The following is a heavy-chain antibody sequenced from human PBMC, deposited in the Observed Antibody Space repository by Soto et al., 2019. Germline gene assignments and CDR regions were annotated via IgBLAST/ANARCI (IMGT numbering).Heavy chain of an antibody. CDR3: APQYCSGGSCYSRYAFDI. V-gene: IGHV3-21*01. CDR2: IISSSSYT. CDR1: GFTFSNYG. J-gene: IGHJ3*02. D-gene: IGHD2-15*01. Sequence: EVQLVESGGGLVEPGGSLRLSCAASGFTFSNYGMNWVRQAPGKGLEWVSSIISSSSYTGYADSVRGRFTISRDNAKNSLYLQMNSLRAEDTAIYYCAPQYCSGGSCYSRYAFDIWGQGTMVTVSS.